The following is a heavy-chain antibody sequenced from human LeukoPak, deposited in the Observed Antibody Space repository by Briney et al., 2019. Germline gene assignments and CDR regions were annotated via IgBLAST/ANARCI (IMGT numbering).Heavy chain of an antibody. Sequence: ASVKVSCKVSGYTLTEVSMHWVRQAPGKGLEWMGGFDPEDGETIYAQKFQGRVTMTEDTSTDTAYMELNSLRSEDTAVYYCGLTGNEAFDIWGQGTMVSVSS. D-gene: IGHD1-1*01. CDR1: GYTLTEVS. CDR2: FDPEDGET. CDR3: GLTGNEAFDI. V-gene: IGHV1-24*01. J-gene: IGHJ3*02.